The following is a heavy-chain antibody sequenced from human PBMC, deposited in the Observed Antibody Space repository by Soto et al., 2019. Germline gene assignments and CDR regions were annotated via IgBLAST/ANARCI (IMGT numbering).Heavy chain of an antibody. D-gene: IGHD5-12*01. CDR1: GFTFSSYG. CDR3: ARAGISGYDTNWFDP. CDR2: IWYDGSNK. Sequence: QVQLVESGGGVVQPGRSLRLSCAASGFTFSSYGMHWVRQAPGKGLEWVAVIWYDGSNKYYADSVKGRFTISRDNSKNALYLQMNSLRAEDTAVYCCARAGISGYDTNWFDPWGQGTLVTVSS. J-gene: IGHJ5*02. V-gene: IGHV3-33*01.